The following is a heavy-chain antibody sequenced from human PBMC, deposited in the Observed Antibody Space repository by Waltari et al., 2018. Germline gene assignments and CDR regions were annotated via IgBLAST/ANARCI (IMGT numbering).Heavy chain of an antibody. Sequence: QVQLQESGPGLVKPSETLSLTCTVSGGSISSYYWSWIRQPPGKGLEWIGYIYYSGSTNYNPSLKSRVTISVDTSKNQCSLKLSSVTAADTAVYYCARDRPAYCGGDCYGNAFDIWGQGTMVIVSS. D-gene: IGHD2-21*02. CDR2: IYYSGST. CDR3: ARDRPAYCGGDCYGNAFDI. J-gene: IGHJ3*02. V-gene: IGHV4-59*01. CDR1: GGSISSYY.